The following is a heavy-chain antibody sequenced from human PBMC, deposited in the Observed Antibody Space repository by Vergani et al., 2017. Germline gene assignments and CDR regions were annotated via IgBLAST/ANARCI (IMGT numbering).Heavy chain of an antibody. D-gene: IGHD7-27*01. Sequence: QVQLQQWGAGLLKPSETLSLTCAVYGGSFSGYYWSWIRQPPGKGLEWIGEINHSGSTNYNPSLKSRVTISVDTSKNQFSLKLSSVTAADTAVYYCASLLGHYYMDVWGKGTTVTVSS. J-gene: IGHJ6*03. CDR2: INHSGST. CDR3: ASLLGHYYMDV. CDR1: GGSFSGYY. V-gene: IGHV4-34*01.